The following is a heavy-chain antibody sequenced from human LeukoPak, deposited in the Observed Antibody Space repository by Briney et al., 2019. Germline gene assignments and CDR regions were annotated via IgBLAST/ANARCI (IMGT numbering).Heavy chain of an antibody. V-gene: IGHV3-23*01. D-gene: IGHD5-18*01. CDR3: AKNVDTAMVTES. Sequence: GGSLTLSCAASGFTFSSYAMSWVRQAPARGLEWVSSLRGDGETSYADSVKGRFTISRDNSKNTLYLQMNSLRAEDTAVYYCAKNVDTAMVTESWGQGTLVTVSS. J-gene: IGHJ4*02. CDR1: GFTFSSYA. CDR2: LRGDGET.